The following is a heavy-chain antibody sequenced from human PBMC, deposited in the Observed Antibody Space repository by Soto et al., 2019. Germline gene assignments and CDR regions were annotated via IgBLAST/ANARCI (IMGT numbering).Heavy chain of an antibody. J-gene: IGHJ4*02. V-gene: IGHV3-21*01. CDR3: ARAYHDYGAYGQVLDY. CDR2: ISSSSSYI. CDR1: GFTFSSYS. Sequence: GGSLRLSCAASGFTFSSYSMNWVRQAPGKGLEWVSSISSSSSYIYYADSVKGRFTISRDNAKNSLYLQMNSLRAEDTAVYYCARAYHDYGAYGQVLDYWGQGTLVTVSS. D-gene: IGHD4-17*01.